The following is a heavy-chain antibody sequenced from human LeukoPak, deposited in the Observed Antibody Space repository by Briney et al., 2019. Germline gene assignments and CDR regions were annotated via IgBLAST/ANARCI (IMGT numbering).Heavy chain of an antibody. CDR2: IYYSGST. CDR1: GGSISSYY. V-gene: IGHV4-59*01. Sequence: SETLSLTCTVAGGSISSYYWSWIRQPPGKGLEWIGYIYYSGSTNYNPSLKSRVTISVDTSKNQFSLKLSSVTAADTAVYYCARDRRNYYYYGMDVWGQGTTVTVSS. CDR3: ARDRRNYYYYGMDV. J-gene: IGHJ6*02.